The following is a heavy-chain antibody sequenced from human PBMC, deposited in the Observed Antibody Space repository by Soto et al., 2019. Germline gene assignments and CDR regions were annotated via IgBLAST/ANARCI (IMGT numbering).Heavy chain of an antibody. J-gene: IGHJ4*02. V-gene: IGHV1-18*01. CDR2: CSADNGNT. D-gene: IGHD3-9*01. CDR1: GYTFTSYG. Sequence: QGQLVQSGAEVKKPGASEKVSCKASGYTFTSYGISWVRQAPGQGREWMGGCSADNGNTNNAQKLQGRVTMSTDTSPSTADMALRSLRSDDTAVYYCARDLTGTPVYWGQGTLVTVSS. CDR3: ARDLTGTPVY.